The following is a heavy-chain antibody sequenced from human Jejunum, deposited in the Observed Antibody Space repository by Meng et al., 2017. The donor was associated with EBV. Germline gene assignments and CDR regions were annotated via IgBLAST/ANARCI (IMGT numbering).Heavy chain of an antibody. CDR3: ARDFSSGYFAY. CDR1: GGSVSSGSYY. V-gene: IGHV4-61*01. CDR2: VSDYGST. Sequence: QGQLQESGPGLVKPSRTLSLTCAVSGGSVSSGSYYWSWIRQPPGKGLEWIGFVSDYGSTRYNSSLKSRITISADTSKNQFSLKLTSVTPADTAIYYCARDFSSGYFAYWGQGTLVTVSS. D-gene: IGHD3-22*01. J-gene: IGHJ4*02.